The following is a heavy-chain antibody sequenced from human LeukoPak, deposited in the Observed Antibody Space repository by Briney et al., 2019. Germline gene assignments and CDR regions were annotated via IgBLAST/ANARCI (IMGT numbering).Heavy chain of an antibody. CDR3: ARVDSPYDFWSGYYSYYYYMDV. J-gene: IGHJ6*03. CDR2: ISAYNGNT. V-gene: IGHV1-18*01. D-gene: IGHD3-3*01. CDR1: GYTFTSYG. Sequence: ASVKVSCKASGYTFTSYGISWVRQAPGQGLEWMGWISAYNGNTNYAQKLQSRVTMTTDTSTSTAYMELRSLRSDDTAVYYCARVDSPYDFWSGYYSYYYYMDVWGKGTTVTVSS.